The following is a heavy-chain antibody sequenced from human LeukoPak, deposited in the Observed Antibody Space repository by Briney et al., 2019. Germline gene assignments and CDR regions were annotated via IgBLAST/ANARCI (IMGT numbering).Heavy chain of an antibody. CDR1: GFTFSSYS. Sequence: PGGSLRLSCAASGFTFSSYSMNWVRQAPGKGLEWVSSISSSSSYIYYADSVKGRFTISRDNAKNSLYLQMNSLRAEDTAVYYCARDLRYAVTTDSYWGQGTLVTVSS. V-gene: IGHV3-21*01. CDR2: ISSSSSYI. D-gene: IGHD4-17*01. J-gene: IGHJ4*02. CDR3: ARDLRYAVTTDSY.